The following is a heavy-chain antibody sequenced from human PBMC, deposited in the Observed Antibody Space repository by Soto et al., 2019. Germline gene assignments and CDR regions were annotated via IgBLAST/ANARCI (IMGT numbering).Heavy chain of an antibody. V-gene: IGHV3-30*18. Sequence: QVQLVESGGGVVQPGRSLRLSCAASGFAFSSYNMHWVRQAPGKGLEWVALISNDGGNKYYADSVKGRFTLSRDNSKNTLYLQMNSLRTEDTAVYYCAKDKGITAQKYYFDYWGQGTLVTVSS. D-gene: IGHD6-13*01. CDR2: ISNDGGNK. J-gene: IGHJ4*02. CDR1: GFAFSSYN. CDR3: AKDKGITAQKYYFDY.